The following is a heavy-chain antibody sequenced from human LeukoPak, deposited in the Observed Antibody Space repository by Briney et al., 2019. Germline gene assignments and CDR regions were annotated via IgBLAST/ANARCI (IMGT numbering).Heavy chain of an antibody. Sequence: PSETLSLTCTVSGGSIRSYSWTWIRQPAGKGLEWIGRIHISGSTDYTPSLKSRVTISVDTSKNQFSLKLSSVTAADTAVYYCARADRSGYFGNVVAFDIWGQGTMVTVSS. J-gene: IGHJ3*02. D-gene: IGHD3-22*01. CDR3: ARADRSGYFGNVVAFDI. CDR1: GGSIRSYS. CDR2: IHISGST. V-gene: IGHV4-4*07.